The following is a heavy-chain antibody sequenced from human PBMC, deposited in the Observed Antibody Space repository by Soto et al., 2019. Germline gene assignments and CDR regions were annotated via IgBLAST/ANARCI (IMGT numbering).Heavy chain of an antibody. CDR3: ARARRRVVVAAEYYAYGMDV. J-gene: IGHJ6*02. CDR1: GGTFSSYA. Sequence: QVQLVQSGAEVKKPGSSVKVSCKASGGTFSSYAISWVRQAPGQGLEWMGSIIPIFGTPNYAQKFQGRVTITADESMSTAYMELSSLRSEDTAVYYCARARRRVVVAAEYYAYGMDVWGQGTTVTVSS. CDR2: IIPIFGTP. D-gene: IGHD2-15*01. V-gene: IGHV1-69*18.